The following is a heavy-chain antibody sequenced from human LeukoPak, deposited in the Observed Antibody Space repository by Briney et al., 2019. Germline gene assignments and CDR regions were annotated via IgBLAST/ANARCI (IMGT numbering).Heavy chain of an antibody. D-gene: IGHD2-2*01. CDR3: AAAELYCSSTSCQDFDY. CDR1: GYTFTSYY. V-gene: IGHV1-46*01. CDR2: INPSGGST. Sequence: ASVTVSCKASGYTFTSYYMHWVRQAPGQGLEWMGIINPSGGSTSYAQKFQGRVTMTRDTSTSTVYMELSSLRSEDTAVYYCAAAELYCSSTSCQDFDYWGQGTLVTVSS. J-gene: IGHJ4*02.